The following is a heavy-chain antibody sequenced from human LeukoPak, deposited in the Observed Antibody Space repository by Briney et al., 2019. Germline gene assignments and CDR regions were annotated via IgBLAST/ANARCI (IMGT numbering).Heavy chain of an antibody. Sequence: SETLSLTCTVSGGSISSSSYCWGWIRQPPGKGLEWLGSIYYSGSTYYNPSLKSRVTISVDTSKNQFSLKLSSVTAADTAVYYCARLSRHYDFWSGYSNDAFDIWGQGTMVAVSS. V-gene: IGHV4-39*01. D-gene: IGHD3-3*01. J-gene: IGHJ3*02. CDR3: ARLSRHYDFWSGYSNDAFDI. CDR2: IYYSGST. CDR1: GGSISSSSYC.